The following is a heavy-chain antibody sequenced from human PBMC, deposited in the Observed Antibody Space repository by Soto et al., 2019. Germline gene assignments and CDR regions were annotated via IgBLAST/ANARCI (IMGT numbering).Heavy chain of an antibody. Sequence: SETLSLTCTVSGGSISSGGYYWSWIRQHPGKGLEWIGYIYYSGSTYYNPSLKSRVTISVDTSKNQFSLKLSSVTAADTAVYYCARSSVDFWSGPYIYYFDYWGQGTLVTV. CDR1: GGSISSGGYY. CDR2: IYYSGST. V-gene: IGHV4-31*03. D-gene: IGHD3-3*01. J-gene: IGHJ4*02. CDR3: ARSSVDFWSGPYIYYFDY.